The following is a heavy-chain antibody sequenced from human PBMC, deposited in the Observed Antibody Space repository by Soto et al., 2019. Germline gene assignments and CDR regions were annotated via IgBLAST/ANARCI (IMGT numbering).Heavy chain of an antibody. J-gene: IGHJ4*02. D-gene: IGHD3-22*01. Sequence: QVQLQESGPGLVKPSETLSLTCIVSGGSVSSGSYYWSWIRQPPGKGLEWIGFIYYTGRTSYNPSLKRRVTISVDTAKNQFALKLSSVTAADTAVYFCATMSSSRYPLDSWGRGTLVTVSS. CDR2: IYYTGRT. V-gene: IGHV4-61*01. CDR1: GGSVSSGSYY. CDR3: ATMSSSRYPLDS.